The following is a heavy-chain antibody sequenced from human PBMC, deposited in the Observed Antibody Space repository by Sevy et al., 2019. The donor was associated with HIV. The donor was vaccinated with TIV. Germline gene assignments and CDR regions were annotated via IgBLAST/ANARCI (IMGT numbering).Heavy chain of an antibody. CDR3: ARDESGIADY. V-gene: IGHV3-30-3*01. Sequence: GGSLRPSCAASGFTFSNYAMHWVRQAPGKGLEWVAVISYDGSNKYYADSVKGRFTISRDNSKNTLYLQMNSLRAEDTAVYYCARDESGIADYWGQGTLVTVSS. CDR1: GFTFSNYA. J-gene: IGHJ4*02. CDR2: ISYDGSNK. D-gene: IGHD6-13*01.